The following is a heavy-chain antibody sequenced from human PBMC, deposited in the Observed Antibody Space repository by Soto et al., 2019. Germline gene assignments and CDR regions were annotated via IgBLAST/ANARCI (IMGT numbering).Heavy chain of an antibody. D-gene: IGHD2-15*01. Sequence: QITLKESGPTLVKPTQTLTLTCTFSGFSLSTSGVGVGWIRQPPGKALEWLALIYWNDDKRYSPSLKSRLTINKDTSKNQVVLTMTNMDPVDTATYYCAHRQGYCSGGSCYPRGDWFDPWGQGTLVTVSS. V-gene: IGHV2-5*01. J-gene: IGHJ5*02. CDR2: IYWNDDK. CDR1: GFSLSTSGVG. CDR3: AHRQGYCSGGSCYPRGDWFDP.